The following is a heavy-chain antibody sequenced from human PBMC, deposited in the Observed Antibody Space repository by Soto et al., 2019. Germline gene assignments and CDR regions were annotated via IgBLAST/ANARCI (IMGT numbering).Heavy chain of an antibody. D-gene: IGHD3-3*01. CDR1: ACSLADYA. CDR3: AKDRNFWSGPGH. CDR2: ISGNSGSI. Sequence: SLRLPCAASACSLADYAIHWVRQAPRKGREWVSGISGNSGSIGYADSVKGRFTISRDNAKISLYLQMNSLRAEVTALYYCAKDRNFWSGPGHWSQGTLVTVSA. V-gene: IGHV3-9*01. J-gene: IGHJ4*02.